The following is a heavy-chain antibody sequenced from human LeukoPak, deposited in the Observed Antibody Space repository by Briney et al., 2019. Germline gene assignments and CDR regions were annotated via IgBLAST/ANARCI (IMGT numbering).Heavy chain of an antibody. CDR2: IIPIFGTA. CDR3: ARCGMPALGYYYYYYMDV. D-gene: IGHD1-1*01. CDR1: GGTFSSYA. J-gene: IGHJ6*03. V-gene: IGHV1-69*01. Sequence: SVKVSCKASGGTFSSYAISWVRQAPGQGLEWMGGIIPIFGTANYAQKFQGRVTITADESTSTAYMELSSLRSEDTAVYYCARCGMPALGYYYYYYMDVWGKGTTVTVSS.